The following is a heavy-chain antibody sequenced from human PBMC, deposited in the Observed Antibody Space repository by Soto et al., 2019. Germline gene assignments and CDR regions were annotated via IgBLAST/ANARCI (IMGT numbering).Heavy chain of an antibody. D-gene: IGHD2-8*01. Sequence: GGSLRLACAVSGFTVSSNYMSWVRQPPGKGPEWVSDIYSGGSTYYADSVKGRFTISRDNSKNTLYLQMNSLRAEDTAVYYCARERDGHNPNWFDLWGQGTLVTVSS. V-gene: IGHV3-53*01. CDR3: ARERDGHNPNWFDL. CDR1: GFTVSSNY. J-gene: IGHJ5*02. CDR2: IYSGGST.